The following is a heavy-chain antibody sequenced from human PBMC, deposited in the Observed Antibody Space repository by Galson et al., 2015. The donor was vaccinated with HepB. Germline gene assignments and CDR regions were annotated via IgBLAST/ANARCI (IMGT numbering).Heavy chain of an antibody. CDR1: GFTFSSYA. Sequence: SLRLSCAASGFTFSSYAMSWVRQAPGKGLEWVSAISGSGGSTYYADSVKGRFTISRDNSKNTLYLQMNSLRAEDTAVYYCAKDFPTTVTTMGWFDPWGQGTLVTVSS. CDR2: ISGSGGST. J-gene: IGHJ5*02. V-gene: IGHV3-23*01. D-gene: IGHD4-17*01. CDR3: AKDFPTTVTTMGWFDP.